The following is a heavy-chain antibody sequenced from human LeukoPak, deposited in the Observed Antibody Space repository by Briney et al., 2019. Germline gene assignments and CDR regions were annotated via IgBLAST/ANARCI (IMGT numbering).Heavy chain of an antibody. CDR3: AKVLIAESPFGDYGMDV. CDR2: ISYDGSNK. D-gene: IGHD6-13*01. CDR1: GFTFSSYG. Sequence: GGSLRLSCAASGFTFSSYGMHWVRQAPGKGLEWVAVISYDGSNKYYADSVKGRFTISRDNSKSTLYLQMNSLRAEDTAVYYCAKVLIAESPFGDYGMDVWGQGTTVTVSS. J-gene: IGHJ6*02. V-gene: IGHV3-30*18.